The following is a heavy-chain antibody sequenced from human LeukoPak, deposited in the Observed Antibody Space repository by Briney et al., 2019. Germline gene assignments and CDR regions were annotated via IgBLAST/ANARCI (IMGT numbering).Heavy chain of an antibody. CDR1: GFTLSTYA. Sequence: GGSLRLSCAASGFTLSTYAMSWVRQTPGKGLEWVAATSSSDAGTYHADSVKGRFTISRDNAKNSLFLQMNSLRAEDTAVYYCAKDDAWLRYQYWGQGTLVTVSS. CDR3: AKDDAWLRYQY. D-gene: IGHD3-9*01. J-gene: IGHJ4*02. CDR2: TSSSDAGT. V-gene: IGHV3-23*01.